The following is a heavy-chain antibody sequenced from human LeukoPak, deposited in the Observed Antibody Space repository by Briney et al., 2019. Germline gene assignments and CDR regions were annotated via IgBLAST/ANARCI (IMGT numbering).Heavy chain of an antibody. V-gene: IGHV3-53*04. J-gene: IGHJ3*02. CDR1: GFTVSSNY. Sequence: GGSLRLSCAASGFTVSSNYMSWVRQAPGKGLEWVSVIYSGGSTYYADSVKGRFTISRHNSKNTLYLQMNSLRAEDTAVYYCARESPLVFYAFDIWGQGTMVTVSS. CDR2: IYSGGST. CDR3: ARESPLVFYAFDI.